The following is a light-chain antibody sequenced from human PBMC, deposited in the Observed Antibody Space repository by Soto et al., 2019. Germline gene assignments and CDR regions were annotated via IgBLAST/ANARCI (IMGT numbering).Light chain of an antibody. CDR2: DAS. V-gene: IGKV3-20*01. Sequence: EIVLTQSPVTVSLTPGERATLSCRASQSVSSSQLAWYQHQPRQAPRLLIYDASRRATGITDRFSGSGSGTNVSLTIIRLEPEDFGVYFCQQYGSYPSWTFGQGTKVDIK. J-gene: IGKJ1*01. CDR1: QSVSSSQ. CDR3: QQYGSYPSWT.